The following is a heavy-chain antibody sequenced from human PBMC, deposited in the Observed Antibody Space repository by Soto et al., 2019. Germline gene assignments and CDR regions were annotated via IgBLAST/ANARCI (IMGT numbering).Heavy chain of an antibody. J-gene: IGHJ4*02. D-gene: IGHD6-19*01. CDR3: AREKIAEAGKGGYYFDY. CDR1: GGSVSSGSYY. Sequence: QVQLQESGPGLVKPSETLSLTCTVSGGSVSSGSYYWSWIRQPPGKGLEWIGYIYYSGSTNYNPSLKSRVTLSVDTSKNQFSLKLSSVTAADTAVYYCAREKIAEAGKGGYYFDYWGQGTLVTVSS. CDR2: IYYSGST. V-gene: IGHV4-61*01.